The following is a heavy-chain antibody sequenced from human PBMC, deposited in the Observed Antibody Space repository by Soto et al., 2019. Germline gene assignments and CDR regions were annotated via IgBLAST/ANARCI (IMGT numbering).Heavy chain of an antibody. Sequence: TSETLSLTCTVSGGSISSYYWSWIRQPPGKGLEWIGYIYYSGSTNYNPSLKSRVTILVDTSKNQFSLKLSSVTAADTAVYYCARHIGDYGAFDIWGQGTMVTVSS. V-gene: IGHV4-59*08. D-gene: IGHD4-17*01. J-gene: IGHJ3*02. CDR2: IYYSGST. CDR3: ARHIGDYGAFDI. CDR1: GGSISSYY.